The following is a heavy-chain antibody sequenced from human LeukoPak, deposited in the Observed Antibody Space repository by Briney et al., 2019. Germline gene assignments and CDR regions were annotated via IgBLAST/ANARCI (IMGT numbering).Heavy chain of an antibody. CDR1: GFTFTAYT. Sequence: QPGGSLRLSCAASGFTFTAYTINWVRQVPGKGLEWVANIKQDGSERNYVDSVKGRFTISRDNAKNSLYLQMNSLRVEDTAVYYCARDKVAGSMAGSNFDYWGQGTLVTVSS. J-gene: IGHJ4*02. CDR3: ARDKVAGSMAGSNFDY. CDR2: IKQDGSER. V-gene: IGHV3-7*01. D-gene: IGHD6-19*01.